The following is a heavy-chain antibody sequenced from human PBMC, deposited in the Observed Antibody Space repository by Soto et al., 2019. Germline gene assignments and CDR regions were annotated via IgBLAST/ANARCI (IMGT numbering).Heavy chain of an antibody. D-gene: IGHD4-17*01. J-gene: IGHJ4*02. V-gene: IGHV2-5*02. CDR3: AHYDYGGLVY. Sequence: SGPTLVNPTQTLTLTCTFSGFSLSTSGVGVGWIRQPPGKALEWLALIYWDDDKRYSPSLTSRLTITKDTSKNQVVLTMINMDPVDTATYYCAHYDYGGLVYWGQGARVTVSS. CDR1: GFSLSTSGVG. CDR2: IYWDDDK.